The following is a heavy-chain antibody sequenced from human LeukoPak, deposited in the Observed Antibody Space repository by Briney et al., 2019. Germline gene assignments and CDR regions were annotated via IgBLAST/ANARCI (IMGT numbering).Heavy chain of an antibody. V-gene: IGHV3-33*01. CDR1: GFTFSSYG. CDR3: AREGGGDIVVVPAAPTNYGMDV. D-gene: IGHD2-2*01. CDR2: IWYDGSNK. Sequence: GRSLRLSCAASGFTFSSYGMHWVRQAPGKGLEWVAVIWYDGSNKYYADSVKGGFTISRDNSKNTLYLQMNSLRAEDTAVYYCAREGGGDIVVVPAAPTNYGMDVWGQGTTVTVSS. J-gene: IGHJ6*02.